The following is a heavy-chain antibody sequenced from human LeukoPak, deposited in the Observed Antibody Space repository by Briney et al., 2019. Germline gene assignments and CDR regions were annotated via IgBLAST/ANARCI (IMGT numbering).Heavy chain of an antibody. CDR1: GFTFSSYE. V-gene: IGHV3-48*03. CDR2: ISSSGNTT. D-gene: IGHD3-10*01. J-gene: IGHJ4*02. CDR3: AGAGGGYYFDY. Sequence: GGSLRLSCAASGFTFSSYEMNWVRQAPGKGLEWVSYISSSGNTTYYADSVKGRFTISRDNAKNSLYLQMNSLRAEDQAVYYFAGAGGGYYFDYWGQGTLVTVSS.